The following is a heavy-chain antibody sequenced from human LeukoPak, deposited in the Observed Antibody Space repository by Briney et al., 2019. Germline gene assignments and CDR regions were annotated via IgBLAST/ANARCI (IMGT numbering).Heavy chain of an antibody. V-gene: IGHV1-2*02. CDR2: INPNSGGT. D-gene: IGHD2-15*01. CDR1: GYTFTGYY. Sequence: GASVKVSCKASGYTFTGYYMHWVRQAPGQGLEWMGWINPNSGGTNYAQKFQGRVTMTRDTSISTAYMELSRLRSDGTAVYYCARTGYCSGGSCRGKGFFDYWGQGTLVTVSS. J-gene: IGHJ4*02. CDR3: ARTGYCSGGSCRGKGFFDY.